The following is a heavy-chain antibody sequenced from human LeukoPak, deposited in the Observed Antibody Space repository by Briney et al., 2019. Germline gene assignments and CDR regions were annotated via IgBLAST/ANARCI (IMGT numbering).Heavy chain of an antibody. J-gene: IGHJ6*02. CDR1: GYTFTGYY. CDR3: ARESRYSSGFYYYYYGMDV. V-gene: IGHV1-2*02. Sequence: ASVKVSCKASGYTFTGYYIHWVRQAPGQGLEWMGWINPNSGGTNYAQKFQGRVTMTRDTSISTAYMELSRLRSDDTAVYYCARESRYSSGFYYYYYGMDVWGQGTTVTVSS. D-gene: IGHD6-19*01. CDR2: INPNSGGT.